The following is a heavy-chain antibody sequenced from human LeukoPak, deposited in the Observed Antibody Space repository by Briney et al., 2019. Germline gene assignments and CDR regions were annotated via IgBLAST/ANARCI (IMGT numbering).Heavy chain of an antibody. J-gene: IGHJ5*02. V-gene: IGHV1-69*04. D-gene: IGHD6-13*01. CDR3: ARDLRQLFPWFDP. Sequence: SVKVSCKASGGTFSSYAISWVRQAPGQGLEWMGRIIPILGIANYAQKFQGRVTITADKSTSTAYMELSSLRSEDTAVYYCARDLRQLFPWFDPWGQGTLVTVSS. CDR1: GGTFSSYA. CDR2: IIPILGIA.